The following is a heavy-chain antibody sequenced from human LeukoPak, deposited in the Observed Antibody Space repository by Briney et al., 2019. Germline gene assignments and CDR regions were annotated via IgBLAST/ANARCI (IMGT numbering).Heavy chain of an antibody. CDR1: GFTFDDYT. D-gene: IGHD5-12*01. Sequence: GGSLRLSCAASGFTFDDYTMHWVRQAPGKGLEWVSLISWDGGSTYYGDSVKGRFTISRDNSKNSLYLQMNSLRTEDTALYYCVKDTSRGYNYYYYMDVWGKGTTVTVSS. J-gene: IGHJ6*03. V-gene: IGHV3-43*01. CDR2: ISWDGGST. CDR3: VKDTSRGYNYYYYMDV.